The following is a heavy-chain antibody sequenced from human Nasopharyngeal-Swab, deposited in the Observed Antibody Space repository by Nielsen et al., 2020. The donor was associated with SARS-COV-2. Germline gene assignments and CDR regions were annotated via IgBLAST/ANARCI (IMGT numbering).Heavy chain of an antibody. J-gene: IGHJ6*02. Sequence: GASLKISCAASGFTFSNYAIHRVRQAPGKGLEWVGVISYDGSNKDYADSVKGRFTVSRDNSKDTLYLQMNSLRTEDTAVYYCARTQAGYSYVVYYYGMDVWGQGTTVTVSS. CDR2: ISYDGSNK. V-gene: IGHV3-30*04. CDR1: GFTFSNYA. CDR3: ARTQAGYSYVVYYYGMDV. D-gene: IGHD5-18*01.